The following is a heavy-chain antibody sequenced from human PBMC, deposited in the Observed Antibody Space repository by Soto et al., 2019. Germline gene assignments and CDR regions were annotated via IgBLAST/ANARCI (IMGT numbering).Heavy chain of an antibody. J-gene: IGHJ3*01. CDR1: GFTFTGFG. D-gene: IGHD1-7*01. CDR2: LSGSGYSK. CDR3: XKPIVRGWNYFQASAYDX. V-gene: IGHV3-23*01. Sequence: EGQLLESXGGLVRPGGSLRLSCAASGFTFTGFGMHWVRQAPGKGLEWLAALSGSGYSKYYAESVXXXXXXSXXNXXXXXXXXXXXXXXXXXXXXXXXKPIVRGWNYFQASAYDXWGQG.